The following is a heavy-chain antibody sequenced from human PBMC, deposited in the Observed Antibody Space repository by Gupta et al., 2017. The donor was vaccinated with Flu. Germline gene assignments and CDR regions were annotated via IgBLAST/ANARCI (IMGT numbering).Heavy chain of an antibody. CDR1: GGSMTSDTYY. D-gene: IGHD2-2*01. CDR3: ARAAEYHLRRHGLDL. Sequence: QVQLQESGPGLVKPSQTLSLTCTVSGGSMTSDTYYWNWIRQPAGKGLEWIGRIYTTGNTAYNPSLKSRVTISVDLSKNQVSLNVNSVTSADTAVYYCARAAEYHLRRHGLDLWGQGTMVTVSS. CDR2: IYTTGNT. J-gene: IGHJ3*01. V-gene: IGHV4-61*02.